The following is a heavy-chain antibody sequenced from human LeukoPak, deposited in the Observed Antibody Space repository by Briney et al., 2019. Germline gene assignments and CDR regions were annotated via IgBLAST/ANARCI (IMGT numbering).Heavy chain of an antibody. V-gene: IGHV3-74*01. Sequence: PGGSLRLSCAASGFTFSSYWMHWVRQAPGKGLVCVSRINSDGSSTSYADSVKGRFTISRDNAKNTLYLQMNSLRAEDTAVYYCARAVCDYVWGSYRYPFDYWGQGTLVTVSS. CDR2: INSDGSST. CDR3: ARAVCDYVWGSYRYPFDY. CDR1: GFTFSSYW. J-gene: IGHJ4*02. D-gene: IGHD3-16*02.